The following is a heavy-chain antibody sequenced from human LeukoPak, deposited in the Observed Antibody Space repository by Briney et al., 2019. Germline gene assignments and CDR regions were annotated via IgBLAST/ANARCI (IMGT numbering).Heavy chain of an antibody. D-gene: IGHD3-16*01. CDR2: STDSGINT. J-gene: IGHJ4*02. Sequence: PGGSLRLSCAASGXTFSDFYMNWVRQAPGKGLEWVSYSTDSGINTKYADSVEGRFTISRDNARNSLYLQMNSLRAEDTAVYYCARDATPPSIIFDNWGQGTLVTVSS. CDR1: GXTFSDFY. CDR3: ARDATPPSIIFDN. V-gene: IGHV3-11*06.